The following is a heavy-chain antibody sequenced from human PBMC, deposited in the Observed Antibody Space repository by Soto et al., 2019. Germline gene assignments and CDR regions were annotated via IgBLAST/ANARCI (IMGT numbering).Heavy chain of an antibody. CDR3: ARALTLDSSGSISWFDP. D-gene: IGHD3-22*01. J-gene: IGHJ5*02. V-gene: IGHV1-69*01. CDR1: GGTFSSYA. CDR2: IIPIFGTA. Sequence: VQLVQSGAEVKKPGSSVKVSCKASGGTFSSYAISWVRQAPGQGLEWMGGIIPIFGTANYAQKFQGRVTITADESTSTAYMELSSLRSEDTAVYYCARALTLDSSGSISWFDPWGQGTLVTVSS.